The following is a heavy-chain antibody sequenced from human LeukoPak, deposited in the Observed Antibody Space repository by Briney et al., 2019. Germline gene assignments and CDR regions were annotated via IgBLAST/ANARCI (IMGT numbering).Heavy chain of an antibody. CDR1: GASFSGYY. CDR3: ARFDSSGYSNYYYYYMDV. Sequence: PSETLSLTCAVYGASFSGYYWSWIRQPPGKGLDWLGEINHSGSTNYNLSLKSRVTISVDTSKNQFSLKLSSVTAADTSVYYCARFDSSGYSNYYYYYMDVWGKGTTVTVSS. V-gene: IGHV4-34*01. J-gene: IGHJ6*03. CDR2: INHSGST. D-gene: IGHD3-22*01.